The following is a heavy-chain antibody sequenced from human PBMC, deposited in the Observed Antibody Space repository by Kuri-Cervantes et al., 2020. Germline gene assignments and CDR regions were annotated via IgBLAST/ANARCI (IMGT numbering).Heavy chain of an antibody. CDR3: ARDRPGYSALRGWYFDL. CDR2: IYHSGST. V-gene: IGHV4-4*02. J-gene: IGHJ2*01. CDR1: GGSISSSNW. D-gene: IGHD3-10*01. Sequence: SETLSLTCAVSGGSISSSNWWSWVRQPPGKGLEWIGEIYHSGSTNYNPSLKSRVTISVDKSKNQFSLKLSSVTAADTAVYYCARDRPGYSALRGWYFDLWGRGTLVTVSS.